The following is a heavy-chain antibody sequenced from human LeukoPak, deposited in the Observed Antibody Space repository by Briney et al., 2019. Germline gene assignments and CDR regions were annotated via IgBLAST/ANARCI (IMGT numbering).Heavy chain of an antibody. CDR1: GFTFNNYA. J-gene: IGHJ6*02. V-gene: IGHV3-23*01. Sequence: GGSLRLSCAASGFTFNNYAMSWIRQAPGKGLEWVSAISGGGGSTYYADSVKGRFTISRDNAKNSLYLQMNSLRAEDTAVYYCARELVVAKGPNYYYYGMDVWGQGTTVTVSS. D-gene: IGHD2-15*01. CDR2: ISGGGGST. CDR3: ARELVVAKGPNYYYYGMDV.